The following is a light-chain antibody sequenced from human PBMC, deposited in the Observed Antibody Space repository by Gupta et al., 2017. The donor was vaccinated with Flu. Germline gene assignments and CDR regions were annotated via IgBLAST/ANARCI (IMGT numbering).Light chain of an antibody. Sequence: QSALTQPASVSGSPGQSITISCTGTSSDVGSYNLVSWYQQHSGKAPKLIIFEVNRRPSGVSDRFSGSKSATTASLTISGLQAEDEADYYCCSYADTIYVLFGGGTKVTVL. J-gene: IGLJ2*01. CDR1: SSDVGSYNL. CDR2: EVN. CDR3: CSYADTIYVL. V-gene: IGLV2-23*02.